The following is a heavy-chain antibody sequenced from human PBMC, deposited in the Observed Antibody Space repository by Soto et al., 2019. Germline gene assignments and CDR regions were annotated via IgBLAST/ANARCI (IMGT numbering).Heavy chain of an antibody. CDR1: GFTFSSYW. CDR3: ARGRYYYDSSGYDY. V-gene: IGHV3-7*04. CDR2: IKQDGSEK. D-gene: IGHD3-22*01. Sequence: GGSLRLSCAASGFTFSSYWMSWVRQAPGKGLEWVANIKQDGSEKYYVDSVKGRFTISRDNAKNSLYLQMNSLRAEDTAVYYCARGRYYYDSSGYDYWGQGTLVTAPQ. J-gene: IGHJ4*02.